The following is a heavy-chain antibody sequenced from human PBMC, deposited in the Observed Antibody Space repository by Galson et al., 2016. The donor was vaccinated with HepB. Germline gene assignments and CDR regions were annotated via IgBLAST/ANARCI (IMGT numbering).Heavy chain of an antibody. J-gene: IGHJ4*02. D-gene: IGHD2/OR15-2a*01. V-gene: IGHV3-30*03. Sequence: SLRLSCAASGFTFSSSWMSWVRQAPGKGLEWVAADSMDGRRKFYADSVKGRFTISRDNSNSMLFLQMSSLRADDTAVYYCARRHEYCPPVGCSVDYWGQGTLVSVSS. CDR2: DSMDGRRK. CDR3: ARRHEYCPPVGCSVDY. CDR1: GFTFSSSW.